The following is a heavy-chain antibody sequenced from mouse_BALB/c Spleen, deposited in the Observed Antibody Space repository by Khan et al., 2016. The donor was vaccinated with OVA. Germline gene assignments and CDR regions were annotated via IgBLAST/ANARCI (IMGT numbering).Heavy chain of an antibody. Sequence: EVELVESGGGLVQPGGSLKLSCAASGFTFSSYGMSWVRQTPDKRLELVATINSNGGSTYYPDSVKGRFTISRDNSKNTLYLKRSSMKSEDTAMYYCARMARTINWGQGTTLTVSS. CDR3: ARMARTIN. J-gene: IGHJ2*01. CDR2: INSNGGST. CDR1: GFTFSSYG. V-gene: IGHV5-6-3*01.